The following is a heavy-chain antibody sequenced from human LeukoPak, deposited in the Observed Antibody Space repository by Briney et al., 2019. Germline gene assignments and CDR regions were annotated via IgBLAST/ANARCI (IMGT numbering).Heavy chain of an antibody. Sequence: PSQTLSLTCTVSGGSISSGGYYWSWIRQPPGTGLEWIGEINHSGSTNYNPSLKSRVTISVDTSKNQFSLKLSSVTAADTAVYYCARSFGYRLLLRAFDIWGQGTMVTVSS. V-gene: IGHV4-30-2*01. D-gene: IGHD3-22*01. J-gene: IGHJ3*02. CDR3: ARSFGYRLLLRAFDI. CDR1: GGSISSGGYY. CDR2: INHSGST.